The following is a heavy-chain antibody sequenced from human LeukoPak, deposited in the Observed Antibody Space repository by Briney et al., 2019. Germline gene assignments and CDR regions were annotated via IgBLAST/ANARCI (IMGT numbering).Heavy chain of an antibody. CDR3: AKSRNYYDSSGIGDY. J-gene: IGHJ4*02. D-gene: IGHD3-22*01. Sequence: GSLRLSCAASGFTFSSYGMHWVRQAPGKGLEWVAVIWYDGSNKYYADSVKGRFTISRDNSKNTLYLQMNSLRAEDTAVYYCAKSRNYYDSSGIGDYWGQGTLVTVSS. CDR1: GFTFSSYG. V-gene: IGHV3-33*06. CDR2: IWYDGSNK.